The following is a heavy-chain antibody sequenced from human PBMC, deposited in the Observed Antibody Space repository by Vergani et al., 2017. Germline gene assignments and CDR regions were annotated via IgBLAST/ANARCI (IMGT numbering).Heavy chain of an antibody. D-gene: IGHD5-12*01. V-gene: IGHV1-45*01. Sequence: QMQLVQSGAELKKTGSSVTISCTASRDTLSYLYLHWVRQAPGQTFEWMGWITPLNGNTNYAQKFQHRVTITRDGSLRTAYMELSSLRSEDTAVYYCARDRGFIVATPMTYYGMDVWGQGTTVTVSS. CDR2: ITPLNGNT. CDR3: ARDRGFIVATPMTYYGMDV. J-gene: IGHJ6*02. CDR1: RDTLSYLY.